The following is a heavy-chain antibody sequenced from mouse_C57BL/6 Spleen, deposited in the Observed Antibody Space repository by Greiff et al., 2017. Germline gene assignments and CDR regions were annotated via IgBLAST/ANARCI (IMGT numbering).Heavy chain of an antibody. J-gene: IGHJ4*01. D-gene: IGHD1-1*01. CDR1: GYTFTGYW. CDR2: ILPGSGST. Sequence: QVQLQQSGAELMKPGASVKLSCKATGYTFTGYWIEWVKQRPGHGLEWIGEILPGSGSTNYNGKFKGKATFTADTSSNTAYMQLSSLTTEDSAIYYCARGITTVAGYYYAMDYWGQGTSVTVSS. CDR3: ARGITTVAGYYYAMDY. V-gene: IGHV1-9*01.